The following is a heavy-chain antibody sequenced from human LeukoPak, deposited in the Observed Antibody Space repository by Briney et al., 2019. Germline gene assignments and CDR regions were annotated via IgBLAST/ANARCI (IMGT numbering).Heavy chain of an antibody. CDR3: ARYVVNYYDSSGYYSFDF. CDR2: INPNSGGT. V-gene: IGHV1-2*06. Sequence: ASVKVSCKASGYTFADYYIHWVRQAPGQGLEWMGRINPNSGGTNSAQNFQGRVTMTRDTSMSTAYMVLSRLRSDDTAVYYCARYVVNYYDSSGYYSFDFWGQGTLVTVSS. CDR1: GYTFADYY. J-gene: IGHJ4*02. D-gene: IGHD3-22*01.